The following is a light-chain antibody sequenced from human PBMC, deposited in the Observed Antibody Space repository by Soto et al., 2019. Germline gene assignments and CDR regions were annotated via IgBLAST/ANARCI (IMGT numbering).Light chain of an antibody. Sequence: QSALTQPASVSGSPGQSITISCTGTSSDVGGHNFVSWYQQHPGRAPKLMIYDVRNRPSGVSNRFSGSKSANTASLTISGLQGEDEGDYYFSSYSSSGTLVFGGGTKLTVL. CDR2: DVR. J-gene: IGLJ2*01. CDR1: SSDVGGHNF. CDR3: SSYSSSGTLV. V-gene: IGLV2-14*01.